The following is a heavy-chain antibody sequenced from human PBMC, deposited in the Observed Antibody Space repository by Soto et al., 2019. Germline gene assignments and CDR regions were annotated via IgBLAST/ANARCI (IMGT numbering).Heavy chain of an antibody. CDR2: INPNSGGT. J-gene: IGHJ4*02. CDR1: GYTFTGYY. CDR3: ARSLYRDDFWSGYYYFDY. V-gene: IGHV1-2*02. D-gene: IGHD3-3*01. Sequence: GASVKVSCKASGYTFTGYYMHWVRQAPGQGLEWMGWINPNSGGTNYAQKFQGRVTMTRDTSISTAYMELSRLRSDDTAVYYCARSLYRDDFWSGYYYFDYWGQGTLVTVSS.